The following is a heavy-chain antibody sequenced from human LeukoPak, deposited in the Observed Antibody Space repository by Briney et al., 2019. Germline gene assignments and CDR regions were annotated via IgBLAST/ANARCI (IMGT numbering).Heavy chain of an antibody. Sequence: PGGSLRLSCAASGFTFSSYGMHWVRQAPGKGLEWVAFIRYDGSNKYYADSVKGRFTISRDNSKNTLYLQMNSLRAEDTAVYYCAKVRQGYYYDSSGYYYTTAADAFDIWGQGTMVTVSS. CDR3: AKVRQGYYYDSSGYYYTTAADAFDI. CDR1: GFTFSSYG. V-gene: IGHV3-30*02. J-gene: IGHJ3*02. CDR2: IRYDGSNK. D-gene: IGHD3-22*01.